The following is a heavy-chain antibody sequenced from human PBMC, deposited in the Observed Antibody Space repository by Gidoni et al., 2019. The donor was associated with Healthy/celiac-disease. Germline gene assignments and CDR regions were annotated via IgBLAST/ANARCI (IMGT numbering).Heavy chain of an antibody. J-gene: IGHJ3*02. D-gene: IGHD6-19*01. V-gene: IGHV3-30*02. CDR3: AKGLWGAVAGDAFDI. Sequence: QVQLVESGGGVVQSGGSLRLSCAAAGFTLSSYGMHWVRQAPGKGLEWVAFIRYDGSNKYYADSVKGRFTISRDNSKNTLYLQMNSLRAEDTAVYYCAKGLWGAVAGDAFDIWGQGTMVTVSS. CDR1: GFTLSSYG. CDR2: IRYDGSNK.